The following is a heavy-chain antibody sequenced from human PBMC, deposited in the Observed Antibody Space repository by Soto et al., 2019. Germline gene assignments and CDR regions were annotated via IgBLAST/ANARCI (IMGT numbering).Heavy chain of an antibody. D-gene: IGHD3-22*01. CDR2: IWYDGSNK. J-gene: IGHJ4*02. CDR3: ARENHSYYDSSGPLDY. V-gene: IGHV3-33*01. CDR1: GFTFSSYG. Sequence: GGSLRLSCAASGFTFSSYGMHWVRQAPGKGLEWVAVIWYDGSNKYYADSVKGRFTISRDNSKNTLYLQMNSLRAEDTAVYYCARENHSYYDSSGPLDYWGQGTLVTVSS.